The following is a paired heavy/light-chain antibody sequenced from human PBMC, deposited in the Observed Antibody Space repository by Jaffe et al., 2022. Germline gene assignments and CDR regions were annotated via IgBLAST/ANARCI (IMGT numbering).Heavy chain of an antibody. CDR2: IGTSSSPI. CDR3: ARTWWTTVTTGY. CDR1: GFTFSTYS. V-gene: IGHV3-48*01. D-gene: IGHD4-17*01. J-gene: IGHJ4*02. Sequence: EVHLVESGGGLVQPGGSLSLSCEASGFTFSTYSMNWVRQAPGKGLEWVSYIGTSSSPIYYADSVKGRFTISRDNAKNSLYLQMNSLRAEDTAVYYCARTWWTTVTTGYWGQGTLVTVSS.
Light chain of an antibody. Sequence: QSVLTQPPSVSAAAGQKVTISCSGSSSNIGNKYVSWYQQFPGTAPKLLIYENNKRPSGIPDRFSGSKSGTSATLGITGLQTGDEADYYCGTWDNSLSAGVFGGGTKVTVL. CDR3: GTWDNSLSAGV. CDR1: SSNIGNKY. CDR2: ENN. V-gene: IGLV1-51*02. J-gene: IGLJ3*02.